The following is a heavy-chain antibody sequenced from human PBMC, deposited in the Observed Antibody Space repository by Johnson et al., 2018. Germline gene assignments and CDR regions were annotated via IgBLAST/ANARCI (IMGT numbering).Heavy chain of an antibody. V-gene: IGHV4-59*01. CDR3: ARGPPVTPYAYYSDMDV. CDR2: IYYSGST. D-gene: IGHD4-17*01. J-gene: IGHJ6*03. Sequence: QVQLQESGPGLVKPSETLSLTCTVSGGSISSYYWSWIRQPPGKGLEWIGYIYYSGSTNYNPSLKSRVTISVDTSKNQFSLKLSSVTAADTAVYYCARGPPVTPYAYYSDMDVWGKGTTVTVSS. CDR1: GGSISSYY.